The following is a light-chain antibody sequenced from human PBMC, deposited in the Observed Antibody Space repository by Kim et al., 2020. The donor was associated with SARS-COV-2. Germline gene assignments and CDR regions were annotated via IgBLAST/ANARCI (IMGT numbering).Light chain of an antibody. CDR2: GNN. J-gene: IGLJ1*01. CDR1: SSNKESNA. CDR3: AACDDSLNGYV. Sequence: GKRDPVYCSGRSSNKESNAVNWGVRQPGTAPKRLIDGNNRRPEGVPDRCSGSKAGTSASLAISGLQSEDEADYYCAACDDSLNGYVFGTGTKVTVL. V-gene: IGLV1-44*01.